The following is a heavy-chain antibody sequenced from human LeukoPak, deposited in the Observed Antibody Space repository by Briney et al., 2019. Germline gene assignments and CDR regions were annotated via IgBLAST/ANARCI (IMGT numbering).Heavy chain of an antibody. CDR3: ARGGSWDVDF. D-gene: IGHD6-13*01. CDR1: GLTFSRYW. CDR2: LNEDGSDK. J-gene: IGHJ4*02. V-gene: IGHV3-7*04. Sequence: GGSLRLSCAASGLTFSRYWMTWVRRAPGKGLEWVADLNEDGSDKYYVDPVKGRFTISRDNAKNSLYLQMNNLRAEDTAVYYCARGGSWDVDFWGQGSLVTVSS.